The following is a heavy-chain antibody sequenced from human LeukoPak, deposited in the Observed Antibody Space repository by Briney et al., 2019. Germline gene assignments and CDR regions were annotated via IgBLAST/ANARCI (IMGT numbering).Heavy chain of an antibody. CDR1: GFTFSSYS. CDR2: ISSLSGTI. Sequence: PGGSLRLSCAASGFTFSSYSMNWVRQAPGEGLEWVSYISSLSGTIYYADSVKGRFTISRDNAKNSVYLQMDSLRAEDTAVYYCAGYVSSGRRDAFDIWGQGTMVTVSS. CDR3: AGYVSSGRRDAFDI. D-gene: IGHD3-22*01. V-gene: IGHV3-48*01. J-gene: IGHJ3*02.